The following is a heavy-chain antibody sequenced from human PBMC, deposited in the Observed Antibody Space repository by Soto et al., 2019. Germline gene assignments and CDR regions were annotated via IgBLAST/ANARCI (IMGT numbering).Heavy chain of an antibody. CDR3: AGRGYYADSGMDV. CDR1: GGSISSGGYS. J-gene: IGHJ6*02. D-gene: IGHD3-22*01. Sequence: QLQLQESGSGLVKPSQTLSLTCAVSGGSISSGGYSWSWIRQPPGKGLEWIGYIYHRGSTYYNPTLKSRVAXSXAXXMTQFSLTLGSVTAADTAVYYCAGRGYYADSGMDVWGQGTTVTVSS. CDR2: IYHRGST. V-gene: IGHV4-30-2*02.